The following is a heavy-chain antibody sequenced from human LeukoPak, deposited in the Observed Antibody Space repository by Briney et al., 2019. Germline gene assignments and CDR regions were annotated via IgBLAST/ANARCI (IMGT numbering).Heavy chain of an antibody. CDR1: GGSIFSNTFY. Sequence: PSETLSLTCSVSGGSIFSNTFYWGWVRQPPGKGLEWIGTVYYTGSTYYNSSLKSRVTISVDPSKNHFSLKLSSVSAADTAVYYCARLPGGVLHTFPWGQGTLVTVSS. CDR2: VYYTGST. D-gene: IGHD2/OR15-2a*01. CDR3: ARLPGGVLHTFP. J-gene: IGHJ5*02. V-gene: IGHV4-39*02.